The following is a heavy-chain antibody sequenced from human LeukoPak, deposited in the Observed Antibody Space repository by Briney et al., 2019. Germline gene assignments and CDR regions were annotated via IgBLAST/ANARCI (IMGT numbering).Heavy chain of an antibody. J-gene: IGHJ4*02. Sequence: ASVKVSCKASGYTFTGYYMHWVRQAPGQGLEWMGWINPNSGGTNYAQKFQGRVTMTRDTSISTAYMELSRLRSDDTAVYYCAREMWEPLGIAAAGGFDYWGQGTLVTVSS. CDR1: GYTFTGYY. CDR2: INPNSGGT. D-gene: IGHD6-13*01. V-gene: IGHV1-2*02. CDR3: AREMWEPLGIAAAGGFDY.